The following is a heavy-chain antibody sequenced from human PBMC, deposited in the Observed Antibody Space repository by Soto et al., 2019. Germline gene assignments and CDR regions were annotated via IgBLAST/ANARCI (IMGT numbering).Heavy chain of an antibody. CDR3: AGTRIAVAGTNYYYGMDV. D-gene: IGHD6-19*01. CDR1: GYIFTSYW. V-gene: IGHV5-51*01. CDR2: IYPGDSDT. Sequence: GESLKISCKGSGYIFTSYWICWVRQMPVKGLEWMGIIYPGDSDTRYSPSFQGQVTISADKSISTAYLQWSSLKASDTAMYYCAGTRIAVAGTNYYYGMDVWGQGTTVTVSS. J-gene: IGHJ6*02.